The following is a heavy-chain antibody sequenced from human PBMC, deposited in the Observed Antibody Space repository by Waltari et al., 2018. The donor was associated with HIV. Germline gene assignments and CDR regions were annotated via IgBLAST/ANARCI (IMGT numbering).Heavy chain of an antibody. CDR2: IYHSGST. CDR1: GYSISSGYY. J-gene: IGHJ4*02. D-gene: IGHD3-3*01. Sequence: QVQLQESGPGLVKPSETLSLTCTVSGYSISSGYYWGWIRQPPGKGLEWIGSIYHSGSTYYNPSLKSRVTISVDTSKNQFSLKLSSVTAADTAVYYCARYYDFWSGYYPFDYWGQGTLVTVSS. V-gene: IGHV4-38-2*02. CDR3: ARYYDFWSGYYPFDY.